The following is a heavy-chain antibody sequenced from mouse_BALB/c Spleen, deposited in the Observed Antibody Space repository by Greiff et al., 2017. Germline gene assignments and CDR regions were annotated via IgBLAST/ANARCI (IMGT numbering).Heavy chain of an antibody. V-gene: IGHV1-7*01. Sequence: QVQLQQSGAELAKPGASVKMSCKASGYTFTSYWMHWVKQRPGQGLEWIGYINPSTGYTEYNQKFKDKATLTADKSSSTAYMQLSSLTSEDSAVYYCAREDGYDEGFDYWGQGTTLTVSS. CDR2: INPSTGYT. CDR1: GYTFTSYW. J-gene: IGHJ2*01. D-gene: IGHD2-2*01. CDR3: AREDGYDEGFDY.